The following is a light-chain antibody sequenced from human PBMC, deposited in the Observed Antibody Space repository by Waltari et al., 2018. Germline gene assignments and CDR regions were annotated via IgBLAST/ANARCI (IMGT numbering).Light chain of an antibody. Sequence: SYVLTQPPSVSVSPGQTASISCSGAKLGDQYVSWYQQKPGQSPVLVIFQDTKRPSGMPERFSGSTSGNTATLTISGTQPMDEADYYCLVWDTSSYVFGTGTKVTVL. CDR2: QDT. J-gene: IGLJ1*01. CDR3: LVWDTSSYV. CDR1: KLGDQY. V-gene: IGLV3-1*01.